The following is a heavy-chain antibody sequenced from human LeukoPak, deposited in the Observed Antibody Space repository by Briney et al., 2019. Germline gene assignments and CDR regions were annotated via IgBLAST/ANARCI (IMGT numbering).Heavy chain of an antibody. D-gene: IGHD2-15*01. CDR3: ARDLDPYILEGRPDY. V-gene: IGHV1-69*04. J-gene: IGHJ4*02. Sequence: SVKVSCKASGGTFSSYAISWVRQAPGQGLEWMGRIIPILGIANYAQKFQGRVTITADKSTSTAYMELSSLRSEDTAVYYCARDLDPYILEGRPDYWGQGTLVTVSS. CDR2: IIPILGIA. CDR1: GGTFSSYA.